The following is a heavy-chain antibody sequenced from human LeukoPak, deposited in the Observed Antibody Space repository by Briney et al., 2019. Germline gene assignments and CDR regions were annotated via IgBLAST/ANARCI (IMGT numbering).Heavy chain of an antibody. Sequence: GGSLRLSCAASGFTFSSFAMSWVRQAPGKGLEWVSGISASGGYTYYADSVKGRFTISRDNSKNTLYLHMNSLRAEDTAVYYCAKLGNFASGSYSDWGQGTLVTVSS. J-gene: IGHJ4*02. CDR1: GFTFSSFA. CDR3: AKLGNFASGSYSD. D-gene: IGHD3-10*01. CDR2: ISASGGYT. V-gene: IGHV3-23*01.